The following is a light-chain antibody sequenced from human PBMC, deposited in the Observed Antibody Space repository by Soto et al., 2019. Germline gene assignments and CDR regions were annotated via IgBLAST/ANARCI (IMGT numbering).Light chain of an antibody. V-gene: IGKV3-11*01. CDR2: DAS. J-gene: IGKJ1*01. Sequence: EIVLTQSPATVSLSPGERATLYCSASQSVSSYLALYQQKPGQAPSLLIYDASNRATGIPARFSGSGSGTDFTLTISRLEPEDFAVYYCQQYGRSPWTFGQGTKVDNK. CDR3: QQYGRSPWT. CDR1: QSVSSY.